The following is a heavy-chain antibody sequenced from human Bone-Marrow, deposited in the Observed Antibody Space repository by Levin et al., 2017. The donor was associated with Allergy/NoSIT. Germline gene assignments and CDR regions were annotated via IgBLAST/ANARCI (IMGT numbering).Heavy chain of an antibody. D-gene: IGHD1-26*01. CDR1: GASISSHF. CDR3: ARDLPGSYYTFDI. J-gene: IGHJ3*02. Sequence: SETLSLTCTVSGASISSHFWSWVRQPPGKGLEWLGYISKTGNTNSNPSLKSRVTISADTSKNQSSLTLSSVTASDTALYYCARDLPGSYYTFDIWGQGTMVTVSS. CDR2: ISKTGNT. V-gene: IGHV4-59*11.